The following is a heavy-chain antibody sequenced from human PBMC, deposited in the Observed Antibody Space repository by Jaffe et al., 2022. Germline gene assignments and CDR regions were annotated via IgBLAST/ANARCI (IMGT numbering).Heavy chain of an antibody. CDR2: ISGSGGST. V-gene: IGHV3-23*01. CDR3: AKDPPPYYGSGSSPEWASDAFDI. J-gene: IGHJ3*02. CDR1: GFTFSSYA. Sequence: EVQLLESGGGLVQPGGSLRLSCAASGFTFSSYAMSWVRQAPGKGLEWVSAISGSGGSTYYADSVKGRFTISRDNSKNTLYLQMNSLRAEDTAVYYCAKDPPPYYGSGSSPEWASDAFDIWGQGTMVTVSS. D-gene: IGHD3-10*01.